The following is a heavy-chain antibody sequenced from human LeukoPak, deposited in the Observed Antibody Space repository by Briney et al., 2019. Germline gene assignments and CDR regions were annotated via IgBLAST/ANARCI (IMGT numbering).Heavy chain of an antibody. CDR1: GFTFSAYS. J-gene: IGHJ4*02. V-gene: IGHV3-21*01. CDR3: ARGPSYYATTGFYSEY. Sequence: GGSLRLSCAASGFTFSAYSMNWVRQAPGEGLEWISSISSTSHYIYYADSVTGRFTISRDNARNSLYLQMNSLRAEDTAVYYCARGPSYYATTGFYSEYWGQGILVTVSS. D-gene: IGHD3-22*01. CDR2: ISSTSHYI.